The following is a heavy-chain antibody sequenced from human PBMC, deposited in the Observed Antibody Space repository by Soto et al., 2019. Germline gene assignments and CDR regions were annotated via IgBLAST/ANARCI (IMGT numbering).Heavy chain of an antibody. CDR1: GFTFSSYS. Sequence: GGSLRLSCAASGFTFSSYSMNWVRQAPGKGLEWVSYISSSSSTIYYADSVKGRFTISRDNAKNSLYLQMNSLGDEDTAVYYCARDVGPLDNWNYGPPLYNWFDPWGQGTLVTVSS. CDR3: ARDVGPLDNWNYGPPLYNWFDP. J-gene: IGHJ5*02. CDR2: ISSSSSTI. V-gene: IGHV3-48*02. D-gene: IGHD1-7*01.